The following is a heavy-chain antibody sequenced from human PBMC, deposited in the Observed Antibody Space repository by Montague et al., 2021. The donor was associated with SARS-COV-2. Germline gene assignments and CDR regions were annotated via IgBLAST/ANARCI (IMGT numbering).Heavy chain of an antibody. CDR2: IYYTGST. V-gene: IGHV4-59*08. D-gene: IGHD6-13*01. CDR3: ARGSNDPPAV. J-gene: IGHJ6*02. Sequence: SETLSLTCTVSGGSISSYYWTWIRQSPGKGLEWIGHIYYTGSTKNNPSLKSRVTTSLDTSKTQFSLKLKSVTAADAAVNYCARGSNDPPAVWGQGTTVTVSS. CDR1: GGSISSYY.